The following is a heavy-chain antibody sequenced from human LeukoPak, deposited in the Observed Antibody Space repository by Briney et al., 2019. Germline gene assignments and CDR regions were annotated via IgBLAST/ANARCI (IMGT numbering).Heavy chain of an antibody. V-gene: IGHV4-39*01. J-gene: IGHJ6*03. D-gene: IGHD6-13*01. CDR2: IYYSGST. CDR1: GGSFSSYY. CDR3: ARRPYSSSWYYYYYYYMDV. Sequence: PSETLSLTCAVYGGSFSSYYWGWIRQPPGKGLEWIGSIYYSGSTYYNPSLKSRVTISVDTSKNQFSLKLSSVTAADTAVYYCARRPYSSSWYYYYYYYMDVWGKGTTVTVSS.